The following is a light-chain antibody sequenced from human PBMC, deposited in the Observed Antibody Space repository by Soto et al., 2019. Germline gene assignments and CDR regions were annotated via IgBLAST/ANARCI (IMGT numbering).Light chain of an antibody. CDR3: SSYAASNKVI. CDR1: SSDVGGYNY. J-gene: IGLJ2*01. V-gene: IGLV2-8*01. CDR2: EVS. Sequence: QSALTQPPSASGSPGQSVTISCTGTSSDVGGYNYVSWYQQHPGKAPKFMIYEVSKRPSGVPDRFSGSKSGNTASLTVSGLQAEDEADYFCSSYAASNKVIFGGGTQLTVL.